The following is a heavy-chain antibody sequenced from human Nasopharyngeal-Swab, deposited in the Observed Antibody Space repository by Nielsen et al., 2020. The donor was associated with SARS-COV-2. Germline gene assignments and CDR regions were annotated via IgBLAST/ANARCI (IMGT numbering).Heavy chain of an antibody. CDR3: TRCGGGCYSGRDY. D-gene: IGHD2-15*01. V-gene: IGHV3-73*01. J-gene: IGHJ4*02. CDR2: IRSKGNAYAT. Sequence: GESLKISCAASGFTFSDSAIHWVRQASGKGLEWVGRIRSKGNAYATAYVASVKGRFTIFRDDPTNTAYLQMNSLKTEDTAVYYCTRCGGGCYSGRDYWGQGTLVTVSS. CDR1: GFTFSDSA.